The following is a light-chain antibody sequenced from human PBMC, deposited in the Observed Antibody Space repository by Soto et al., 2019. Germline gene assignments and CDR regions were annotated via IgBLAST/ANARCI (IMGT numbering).Light chain of an antibody. CDR1: KNDIGVYDF. CDR3: TSYAGSNTYV. Sequence: TQSPSASGSPGQSVTISCTGTKNDIGVYDFVSWYQHHPGKAPRLIIYEVVQRPSGVPDRFSGSKSGNTASLTVSRLQAADEADYFCTSYAGSNTYVFGRGTKVTVL. CDR2: EVV. V-gene: IGLV2-8*01. J-gene: IGLJ1*01.